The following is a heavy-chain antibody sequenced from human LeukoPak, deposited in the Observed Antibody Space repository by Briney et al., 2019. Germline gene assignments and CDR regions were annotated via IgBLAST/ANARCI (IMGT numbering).Heavy chain of an antibody. J-gene: IGHJ4*02. D-gene: IGHD3-10*01. V-gene: IGHV4-30-2*01. CDR1: GVSISSCDYS. Sequence: SETLSLTCAVSGVSISSCDYSWSWIRQPPGKGLEWIGYIYSSGNTLYNPSLRSRATISLDRSKNQFSLRLSSVTAADTAVYYCAADYGSGSYRFDYWGQGTLVSVSS. CDR2: IYSSGNT. CDR3: AADYGSGSYRFDY.